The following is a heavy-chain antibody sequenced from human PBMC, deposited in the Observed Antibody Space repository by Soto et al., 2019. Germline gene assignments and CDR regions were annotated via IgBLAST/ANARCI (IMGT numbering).Heavy chain of an antibody. D-gene: IGHD2-21*01. CDR1: GFTFINYA. CDR3: ARKVVGSTSRPDYWHFYL. CDR2: ISGGGDAT. Sequence: EVQLLESGGDSVQPGGSVRLSCAGSGFTFINYAMNWVRQAPGKGLEWVSTISGGGDATFFADSVRGRFTFSRDNSKNTVTLQMNRLGVDDTAVYYCARKVVGSTSRPDYWHFYLWGRGTLVTVSS. V-gene: IGHV3-23*01. J-gene: IGHJ2*01.